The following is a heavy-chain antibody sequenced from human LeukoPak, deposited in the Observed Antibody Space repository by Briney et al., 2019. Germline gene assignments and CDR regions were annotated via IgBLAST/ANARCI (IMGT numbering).Heavy chain of an antibody. V-gene: IGHV3-9*01. D-gene: IGHD3-22*01. CDR1: GFSFDDYA. J-gene: IGHJ4*02. CDR2: ISWNSGSI. Sequence: GGSLRLSCAASGFSFDDYAMHWVRQAPGKGLEWVSGISWNSGSIGYADSVKGRFTISRDNAKNSLYLQMNSLRDEDTALYYCAKSGGAYDSSGYYPIWGQGTLVTVSS. CDR3: AKSGGAYDSSGYYPI.